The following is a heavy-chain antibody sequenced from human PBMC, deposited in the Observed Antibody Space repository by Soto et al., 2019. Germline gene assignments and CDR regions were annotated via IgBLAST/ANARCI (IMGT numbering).Heavy chain of an antibody. J-gene: IGHJ6*02. V-gene: IGHV3-30*18. D-gene: IGHD2-2*01. Sequence: QVQLVESGGGVVQPGRSLRLSCAASGFTFSSYGMHWVRQAPGKGLEWVAVISYDGSNKYYADSVKGRFTISRDNSKNTLYLQMNSLRAEDTAVYYCAKGIVLVPAAMSYYYGMDVWGQGTTVTVSS. CDR1: GFTFSSYG. CDR3: AKGIVLVPAAMSYYYGMDV. CDR2: ISYDGSNK.